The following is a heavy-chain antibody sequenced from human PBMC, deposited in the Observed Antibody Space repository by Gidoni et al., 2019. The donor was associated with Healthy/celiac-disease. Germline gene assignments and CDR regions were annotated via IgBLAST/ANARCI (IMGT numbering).Heavy chain of an antibody. CDR2: IYYSGST. CDR3: ARDIAAAGIGIFDY. J-gene: IGHJ4*02. Sequence: QLQLQESGPGLVKPSETLSLTCTVSGGSISSSSYYWGWIRQPPGKGLEWIGSIYYSGSTYYNPSLKSRVTISVDTSKNQFSLKLSSVTAADTAVYYCARDIAAAGIGIFDYWGQGTLVTVSS. CDR1: GGSISSSSYY. D-gene: IGHD6-13*01. V-gene: IGHV4-39*02.